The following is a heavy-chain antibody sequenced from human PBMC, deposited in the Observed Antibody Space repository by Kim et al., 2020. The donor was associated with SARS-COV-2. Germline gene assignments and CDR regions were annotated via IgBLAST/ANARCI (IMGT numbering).Heavy chain of an antibody. V-gene: IGHV3-30*18. J-gene: IGHJ4*02. CDR3: AKDRHYYDSSVFDY. Sequence: GGSLRLSCAASGFTFSSYGMHWVRQAPGKGLEWVAVISYDGSNKYYADSVKGRFTISRDNSKNTLYLQMNSLRAEDTAVYYCAKDRHYYDSSVFDYWGQGTLVTVSS. D-gene: IGHD3-22*01. CDR1: GFTFSSYG. CDR2: ISYDGSNK.